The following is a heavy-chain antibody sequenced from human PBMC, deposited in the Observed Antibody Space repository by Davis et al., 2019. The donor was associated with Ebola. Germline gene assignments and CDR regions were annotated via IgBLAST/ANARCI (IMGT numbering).Heavy chain of an antibody. CDR2: IIPIYGTA. V-gene: IGHV1-69*13. Sequence: SVKVSCKASGGTFSSYAISWVRQAPGQGLEWMGGIIPIYGTANYAQKFQGRVTITADESTSTAYMELSSLRSEDTAVYYCARVKLLRYFDWTNINWFDPWGQGTLVTVSS. CDR3: ARVKLLRYFDWTNINWFDP. D-gene: IGHD3-9*01. J-gene: IGHJ5*02. CDR1: GGTFSSYA.